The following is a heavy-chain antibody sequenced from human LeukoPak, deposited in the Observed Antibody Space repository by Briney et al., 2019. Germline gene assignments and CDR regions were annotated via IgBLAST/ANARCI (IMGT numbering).Heavy chain of an antibody. J-gene: IGHJ4*02. D-gene: IGHD3-22*01. CDR3: ARDNYDSSTPYYFDY. CDR1: GFTFSSYE. CDR2: ISSSGATI. V-gene: IGHV3-48*03. Sequence: GGSLRLSCAASGFTFSSYEMNWVRQAPGKGLEWVSYISSSGATIYYADSVKGRFTISRDNAKNSLYLQMNSLRAEDTAVYYCARDNYDSSTPYYFDYWGQGTLVTVSS.